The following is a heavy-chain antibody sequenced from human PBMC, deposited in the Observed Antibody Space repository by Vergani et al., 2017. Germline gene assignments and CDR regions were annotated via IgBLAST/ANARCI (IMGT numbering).Heavy chain of an antibody. CDR1: GGSFSGYY. V-gene: IGHV4-34*01. D-gene: IGHD6-6*01. CDR2: INHSGST. CDR3: ARKGSIAARTTRFDP. Sequence: QVQLQQWGAGLLKPSETLSLTCAVYGGSFSGYYWSWIRQPPGKGLEWIGEINHSGSTNYNPSLKSRVTISVDTSKNQFSLKLSSVTAADTAVYYCARKGSIAARTTRFDPWGQGTLVTVSS. J-gene: IGHJ5*02.